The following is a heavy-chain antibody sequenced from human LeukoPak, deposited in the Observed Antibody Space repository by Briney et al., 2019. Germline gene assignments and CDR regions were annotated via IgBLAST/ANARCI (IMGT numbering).Heavy chain of an antibody. V-gene: IGHV4-39*07. D-gene: IGHD6-13*01. CDR1: GGSFSSSDYY. Sequence: SETLSLTCAVSGGSFSSSDYYWAWIRQPPGKGLEWIGSFYYIGYTYYNPSLKSRASISADTSMSRISLKLTSVTAADTAVYYCARDHLAASGMQGSYFDYWGQGALVTVSS. CDR2: FYYIGYT. CDR3: ARDHLAASGMQGSYFDY. J-gene: IGHJ4*02.